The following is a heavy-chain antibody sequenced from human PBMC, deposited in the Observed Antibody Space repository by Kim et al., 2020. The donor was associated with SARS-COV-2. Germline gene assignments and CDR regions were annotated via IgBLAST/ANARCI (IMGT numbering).Heavy chain of an antibody. V-gene: IGHV3-33*05. Sequence: GGTLRLSCAASGISFSHYGMHWVRQAPGKGLEWVAVIAYDGSRDYYADSVTGRFTISRDNSKNTLYLQINNRRVEDTAVYYCAREPYFDWTHPGRGIDYWGQGTLVTVSS. D-gene: IGHD3-9*01. CDR3: AREPYFDWTHPGRGIDY. CDR1: GISFSHYG. CDR2: IAYDGSRD. J-gene: IGHJ4*02.